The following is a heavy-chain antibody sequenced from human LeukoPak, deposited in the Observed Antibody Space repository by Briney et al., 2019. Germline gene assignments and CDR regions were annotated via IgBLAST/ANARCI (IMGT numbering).Heavy chain of an antibody. J-gene: IGHJ4*02. Sequence: SETLSLICTVSGDSISSSSYFWGWIRQPPGKGLEWIGSIYYSGDNSGDTYYNPSLKSRVTISVDTSKNQFSLKLSSVTAADTAVYFCARLRGYTDGPPAYWGQGTLVTVSP. V-gene: IGHV4-39*01. CDR2: IYYSGDNSGDT. CDR1: GDSISSSSYF. CDR3: ARLRGYTDGPPAY. D-gene: IGHD5-18*01.